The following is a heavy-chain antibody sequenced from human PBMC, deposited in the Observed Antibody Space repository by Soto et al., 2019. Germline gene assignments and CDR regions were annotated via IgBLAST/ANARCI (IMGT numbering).Heavy chain of an antibody. V-gene: IGHV4-39*01. D-gene: IGHD4-17*01. J-gene: IGHJ4*02. CDR2: IYYSGST. CDR1: AGSISSSRYY. CDR3: ARHEYADLGLDY. Sequence: QLLESGPGLVKPSETLSVTCTVSAGSISSSRYYWGWIRQPPGKGLEWIGTIYYSGSTYYNPSLKSRVTLSVDTSKNQFSLKLSSVTAADTAVYYCARHEYADLGLDYWGQGTLVTVSS.